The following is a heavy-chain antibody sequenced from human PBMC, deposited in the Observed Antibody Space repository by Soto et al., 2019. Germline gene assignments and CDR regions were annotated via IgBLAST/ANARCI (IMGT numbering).Heavy chain of an antibody. CDR2: IIPTFGTA. Sequence: GASVKVSCKASGGTFSSYAISWVRQAPGQGLEWMGGIIPTFGTANYAQKFQGRVTITADESTSTAYMELSSLRSEDTAVYYCANNYVWGSYRTYYFDYWGQGTLVTVSS. CDR1: GGTFSSYA. CDR3: ANNYVWGSYRTYYFDY. J-gene: IGHJ4*02. D-gene: IGHD3-16*02. V-gene: IGHV1-69*13.